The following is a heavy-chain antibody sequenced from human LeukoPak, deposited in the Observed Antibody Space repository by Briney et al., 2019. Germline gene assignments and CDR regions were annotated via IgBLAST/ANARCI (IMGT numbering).Heavy chain of an antibody. CDR2: IYYSGGYT. Sequence: SETLSLTCTVSGDSISRYYWSWIRQSPVKGLEWIGSIYYSGGYTDYNPSLKSRVTISVDTSKNQFSLKLSSVTAADTAVYYCAREVPYQLLRNWFDPWGQGTLVTVSS. V-gene: IGHV4-59*12. D-gene: IGHD2-2*01. J-gene: IGHJ5*02. CDR1: GDSISRYY. CDR3: AREVPYQLLRNWFDP.